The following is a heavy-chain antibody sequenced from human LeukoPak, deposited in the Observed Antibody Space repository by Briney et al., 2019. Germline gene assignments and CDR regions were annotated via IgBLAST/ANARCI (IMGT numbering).Heavy chain of an antibody. D-gene: IGHD1-26*01. CDR3: VRDQDEDRGSTTFDR. J-gene: IGHJ4*02. CDR2: ISSSGSTI. Sequence: GGSLRLSCAASGFTFSAYYMSWVRQAPGKGLEWVSYISSSGSTIYYADSVKGRFTISRDNAKNLLYLQMNSLRAGDTAIYYCVRDQDEDRGSTTFDRWGRGTLVTVSS. CDR1: GFTFSAYY. V-gene: IGHV3-11*01.